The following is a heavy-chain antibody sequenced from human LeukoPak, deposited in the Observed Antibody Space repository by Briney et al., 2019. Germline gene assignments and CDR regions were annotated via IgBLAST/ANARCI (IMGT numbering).Heavy chain of an antibody. CDR3: ARVWYDPYYYYMDV. Sequence: SQTLSLTCTVSGGSISSGDYYWSWIRQPPGKGLEWIGYIYYGGSTYYNPSLKSRVTISVDTSKNQFSLKLSSVTAADTAVYYCARVWYDPYYYYMDVWGKGTTVTVSS. J-gene: IGHJ6*03. CDR1: GGSISSGDYY. D-gene: IGHD2-15*01. V-gene: IGHV4-30-4*08. CDR2: IYYGGST.